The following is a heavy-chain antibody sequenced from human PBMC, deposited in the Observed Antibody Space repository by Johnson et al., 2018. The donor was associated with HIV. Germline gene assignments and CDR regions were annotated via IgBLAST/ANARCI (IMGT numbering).Heavy chain of an antibody. Sequence: VQLVESGGGLVQPGGSLRLSCAASGFTFTNAWMTWVRQAPGKGLEWVGRIKSKTDGGTPDYAAPVKGRFTISRDDSKNTLYLQMNSLKTEDTSVYYCAKENVGANDALDIWGQGTMVTVSS. V-gene: IGHV3-15*01. D-gene: IGHD1-26*01. J-gene: IGHJ3*02. CDR2: IKSKTDGGTP. CDR1: GFTFTNAW. CDR3: AKENVGANDALDI.